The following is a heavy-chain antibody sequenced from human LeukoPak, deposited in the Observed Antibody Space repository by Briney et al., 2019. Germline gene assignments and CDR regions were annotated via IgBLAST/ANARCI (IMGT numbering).Heavy chain of an antibody. Sequence: PGRSLRLSCAASGFTFDDYAMHWVRQAPGQGLEWVSGISWNGNSIDYADSVKGRFTISRDNAKNSLYLQMSSLRAEDSALYFCAKTTSGYASSFACWGQGTLVTVSS. J-gene: IGHJ4*02. CDR2: ISWNGNSI. CDR1: GFTFDDYA. CDR3: AKTTSGYASSFAC. D-gene: IGHD2-2*01. V-gene: IGHV3-9*01.